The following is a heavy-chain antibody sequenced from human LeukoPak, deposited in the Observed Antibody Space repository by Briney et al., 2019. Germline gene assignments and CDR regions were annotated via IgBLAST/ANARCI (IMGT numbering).Heavy chain of an antibody. CDR3: ATYRPAGYYFDY. Sequence: GGSLRLSCAASGFTFSSYSMNWVRQAPGKGLEWVSYISSSSSTIYYADSVKGRFTISRDNSKNTLFLQMNSLRAEDTAVYYCATYRPAGYYFDYWGQGTLVTVSS. CDR1: GFTFSSYS. J-gene: IGHJ4*02. D-gene: IGHD5-12*01. CDR2: ISSSSSTI. V-gene: IGHV3-48*01.